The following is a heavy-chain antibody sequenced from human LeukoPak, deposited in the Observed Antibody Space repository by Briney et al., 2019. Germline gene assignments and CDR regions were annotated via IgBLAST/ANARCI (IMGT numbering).Heavy chain of an antibody. CDR2: ISGSGGST. J-gene: IGHJ6*03. Sequence: GGSLRLSCAASGFTFSSYAMSWVRQAPGKGLEWVSAISGSGGSTYYADSVEGRFTISRDNSKNTLYLQMNSLRAEDTAVYYCAKGSSFWSNMDVWGKGTTVTVSS. CDR3: AKGSSFWSNMDV. V-gene: IGHV3-23*01. D-gene: IGHD3-3*01. CDR1: GFTFSSYA.